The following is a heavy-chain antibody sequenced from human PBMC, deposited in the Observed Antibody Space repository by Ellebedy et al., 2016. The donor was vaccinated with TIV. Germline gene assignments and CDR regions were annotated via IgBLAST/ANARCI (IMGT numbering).Heavy chain of an antibody. J-gene: IGHJ4*02. CDR3: ARGQLRLGELSLAPFDY. Sequence: GESLKISCAASGFTFSSNYMSWIRQAPGKGLEWVSYISSSSSYTNYADSVKGRFTISRDNAKNSLYLQMNSLRAEDTAVYYCARGQLRLGELSLAPFDYWGQGTLVTVSS. CDR1: GFTFSSNY. D-gene: IGHD3-16*02. V-gene: IGHV3-11*06. CDR2: ISSSSSYT.